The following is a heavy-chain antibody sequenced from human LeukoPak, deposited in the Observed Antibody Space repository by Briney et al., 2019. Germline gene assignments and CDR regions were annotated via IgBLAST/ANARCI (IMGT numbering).Heavy chain of an antibody. CDR1: GNSVSSNNTA. D-gene: IGHD2-8*02. Sequence: PSQTLSLTCAISGNSVSSNNTAWSWIRQSPSRGLEWLGRTYYRSKWYNDYAVSVKSRITINPDTSKNQFSLQLNSVTPEDTAVYYCARGPGGRFDYWGQGTLVTVSS. J-gene: IGHJ4*02. CDR3: ARGPGGRFDY. CDR2: TYYRSKWYN. V-gene: IGHV6-1*01.